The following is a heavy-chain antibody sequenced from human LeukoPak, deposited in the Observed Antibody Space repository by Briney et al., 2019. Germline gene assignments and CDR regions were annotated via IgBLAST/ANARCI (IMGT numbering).Heavy chain of an antibody. Sequence: ASVKVSCRASGYTFTGYYMHWVRQAHGQGLEWMGWINPNTGGTKYAQKFQGRVTMTRDTSINTVYMDLRRLRSDDMAVYYCARSNYYETGSYSYYFDYWGQGALVTVSS. V-gene: IGHV1-2*02. J-gene: IGHJ4*02. CDR3: ARSNYYETGSYSYYFDY. CDR2: INPNTGGT. D-gene: IGHD3-10*01. CDR1: GYTFTGYY.